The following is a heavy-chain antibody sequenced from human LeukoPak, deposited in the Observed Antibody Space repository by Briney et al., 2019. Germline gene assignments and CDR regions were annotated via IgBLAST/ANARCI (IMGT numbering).Heavy chain of an antibody. CDR1: GFTFSNAW. CDR2: IKSKSGGGTT. D-gene: IGHD3-10*01. V-gene: IGHV3-15*01. Sequence: PGGSLRLSCAASGFTFSNAWMSWVRQAPGKGLEWVGRIKSKSGGGTTDYTAPVNGRFTISSDDSINTLYLQMNTLKGEDTGVYYCATYNYGSSLYGSIRYWGQGTLVTVSS. CDR3: ATYNYGSSLYGSIRY. J-gene: IGHJ4*02.